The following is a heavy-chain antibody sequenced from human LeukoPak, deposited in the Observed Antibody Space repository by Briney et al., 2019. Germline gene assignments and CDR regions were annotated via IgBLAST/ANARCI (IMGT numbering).Heavy chain of an antibody. CDR2: ISYDGSTK. J-gene: IGHJ4*02. D-gene: IGHD1-26*01. V-gene: IGHV3-30*04. CDR1: GFTFSTYA. CDR3: AKALGLYSGSHKAFDY. Sequence: GGSLRLSCAASGFTFSTYAMHWVRQAPGKGLEWVTVISYDGSTKYYADSVKGRFTISRDNSKNTLYLQMNSLRAEDTAVYYCAKALGLYSGSHKAFDYWGQGTLVTVSS.